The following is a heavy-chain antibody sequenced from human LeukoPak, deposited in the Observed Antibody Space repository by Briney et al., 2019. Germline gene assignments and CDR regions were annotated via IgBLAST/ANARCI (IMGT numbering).Heavy chain of an antibody. V-gene: IGHV3-74*01. Sequence: PGGSLRLSCAASQFTFSSYWMHWVRQAPGKGLVWVSRINTDGSSTSYADSVKGRFTISRDNSKNTLYLQMNSLRAADTAVYYCARDPNGDYIGAFDMCGQGTKVTVSS. D-gene: IGHD4-17*01. CDR1: QFTFSSYW. CDR2: INTDGSST. J-gene: IGHJ3*02. CDR3: ARDPNGDYIGAFDM.